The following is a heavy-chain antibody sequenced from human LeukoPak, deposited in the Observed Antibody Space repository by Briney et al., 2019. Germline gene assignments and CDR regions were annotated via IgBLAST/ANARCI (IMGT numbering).Heavy chain of an antibody. CDR3: AKGAYGSGTYYTYVDY. J-gene: IGHJ4*02. D-gene: IGHD3-10*01. CDR2: TGSSDSGE. CDR1: GSTLSSYA. Sequence: GGSLRPSCVVSGSTLSSYAMSWVRQAPGNWREWVAATGSSDSGEDGGDSGWGRFAISRDNTKNTVYLQMHSLRAEDAGVYYCAKGAYGSGTYYTYVDYWGQGTLVTVSS. V-gene: IGHV3-23*01.